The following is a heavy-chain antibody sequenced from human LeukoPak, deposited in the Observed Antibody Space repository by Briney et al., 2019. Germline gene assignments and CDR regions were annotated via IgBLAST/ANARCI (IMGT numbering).Heavy chain of an antibody. J-gene: IGHJ3*02. Sequence: ASVKVSCKASGGTFSSYAISWVRQAPGQGLEWMGGIIPIFGTANYAQKFQGRVTITTDESTSTAYMEPSSLRSEDTAVYYCARDSCGGDCYPGSYAFDIWGQGTMVTVSS. CDR1: GGTFSSYA. CDR2: IIPIFGTA. V-gene: IGHV1-69*05. D-gene: IGHD2-21*02. CDR3: ARDSCGGDCYPGSYAFDI.